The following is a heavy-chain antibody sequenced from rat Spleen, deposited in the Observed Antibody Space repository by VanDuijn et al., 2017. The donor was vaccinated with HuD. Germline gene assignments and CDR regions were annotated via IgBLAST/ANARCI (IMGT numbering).Heavy chain of an antibody. D-gene: IGHD4-3*01. CDR1: GFSFSDCD. CDR3: ATYNSGYDWFAY. V-gene: IGHV5S10*01. CDR2: IIYDGSST. J-gene: IGHJ3*01. Sequence: EVQLVESGGGLVQPGRSMLLSCAASGFSFSDCDMAWVRQSPKKGLEWVATIIYDGSSTYYRDSVKGRFTISRDNAKSTLYLQMDSLRSEDTATYYCATYNSGYDWFAYWGQGTLVTVSS.